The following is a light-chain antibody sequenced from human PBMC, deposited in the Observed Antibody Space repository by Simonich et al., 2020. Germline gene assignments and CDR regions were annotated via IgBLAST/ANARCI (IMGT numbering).Light chain of an antibody. J-gene: IGKJ2*01. Sequence: DIVMTQSPLSLPVTPGEPASISCRSSQSLLHSNGYNYLDWYLQKPGQSPQLLIYLGSNRASGVPDMFSGSGSGTDFTLKISRVEAEDVGVYYCMQRIEFPLFGQGTKLEIK. CDR1: QSLLHSNGYNY. V-gene: IGKV2-28*01. CDR3: MQRIEFPL. CDR2: LGS.